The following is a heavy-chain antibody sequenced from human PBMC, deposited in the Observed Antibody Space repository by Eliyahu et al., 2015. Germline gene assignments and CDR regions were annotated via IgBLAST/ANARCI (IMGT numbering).Heavy chain of an antibody. CDR2: IYTSGST. CDR1: GGSISSYY. J-gene: IGHJ4*02. V-gene: IGHV4-4*09. CDR3: ARRPYCSSTSCAFDY. D-gene: IGHD2-2*01. Sequence: QVQLQESGPGLVKPSETLSLTCTVSGGSISSYYWSWIRQPPGKGLEWIGYIYTSGSTNYNPSLKSRVTISVDTSKNQFSLKLSSVTAADTAVYYCARRPYCSSTSCAFDYWGQGTLVTVSS.